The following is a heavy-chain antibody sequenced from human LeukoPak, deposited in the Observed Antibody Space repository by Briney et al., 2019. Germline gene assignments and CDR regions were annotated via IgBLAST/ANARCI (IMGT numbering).Heavy chain of an antibody. V-gene: IGHV3-21*05. CDR2: VSGGGTHI. Sequence: GGSLRLSCAASGFTFSSYSMNWVRQAPGKGLEWVSYVSGGGTHIYYADSVKGRFTISRDNAKNSLYLQMNNVRVEDTAFYYCAREISSAFFGDWGQGTLVTVSS. J-gene: IGHJ4*02. CDR1: GFTFSSYS. D-gene: IGHD3-3*01. CDR3: AREISSAFFGD.